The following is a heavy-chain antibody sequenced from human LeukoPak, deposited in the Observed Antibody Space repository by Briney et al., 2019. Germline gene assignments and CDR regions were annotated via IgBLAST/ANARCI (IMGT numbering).Heavy chain of an antibody. CDR3: ARVGEQEAGRNWFDP. Sequence: GSSVRVSCKASGGTFSSYAISWVRQAPGQGLEWMGRIIPILGIANYAQKFQGRVTITADKSTSTAYMELSSLRSEDTAVYYCARVGEQEAGRNWFDPWGQGTLVTVSS. CDR1: GGTFSSYA. J-gene: IGHJ5*02. CDR2: IIPILGIA. V-gene: IGHV1-69*04. D-gene: IGHD1-26*01.